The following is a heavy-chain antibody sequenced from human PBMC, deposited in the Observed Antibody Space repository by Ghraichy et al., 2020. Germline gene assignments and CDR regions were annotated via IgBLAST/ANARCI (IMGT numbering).Heavy chain of an antibody. J-gene: IGHJ6*03. D-gene: IGHD6-13*01. CDR3: AATLVGFYYYYMDV. V-gene: IGHV4-39*01. Sequence: SETLSLTCTVSGGSISSSSYYWGWIRQPPGKGLEWIGSINYSGSTYYNPSLKSRVTISVDTSKNQFSLKLSSVTAADTAVYYCAATLVGFYYYYMDVWGKGTTVTVSS. CDR1: GGSISSSSYY. CDR2: INYSGST.